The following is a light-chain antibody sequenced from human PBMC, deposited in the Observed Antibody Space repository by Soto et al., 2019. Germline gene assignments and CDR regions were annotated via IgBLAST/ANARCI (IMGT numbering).Light chain of an antibody. CDR1: SSNIGAGYD. CDR2: GNT. J-gene: IGLJ2*01. CDR3: LSLDSSLRVV. V-gene: IGLV1-40*01. Sequence: QSVLTQPPSVSGAPGQRVTISCTGSSSNIGAGYDVHWYQQLPGRAPKLLIYGNTNRPSGVPDRFSGSKSGTSASLAIAGLQAEDEADYHCLSLDSSLRVVFGRGTKVTVL.